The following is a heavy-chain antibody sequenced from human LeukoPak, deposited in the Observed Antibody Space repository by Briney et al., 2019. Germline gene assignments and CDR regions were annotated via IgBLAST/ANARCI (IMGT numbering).Heavy chain of an antibody. CDR1: GFTFSSYA. Sequence: GGSLRLSCAASGFTFSSYAMSWVRQAPGKGLEWVSAISGSGGSTYYADSVKGRFTISRDNSKTRLYLQMNSLRAEDTAVYYCAIDVGYSDYWGQGTLVTVSS. D-gene: IGHD2-15*01. V-gene: IGHV3-23*01. J-gene: IGHJ4*02. CDR3: AIDVGYSDY. CDR2: ISGSGGST.